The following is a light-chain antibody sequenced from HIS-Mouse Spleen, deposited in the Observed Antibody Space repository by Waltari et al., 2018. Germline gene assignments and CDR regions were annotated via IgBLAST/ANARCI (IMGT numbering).Light chain of an antibody. CDR2: GAS. Sequence: EIVLTQSPGTLSLSPGERATLSCRASQRVSSIYLAWYQQKPGQAPRLLIYGASSRATGIPDRFSGSGSGTDFTLTISRLEPEDFAVYYCQQYGSSPYTFGQGTKLEIK. J-gene: IGKJ2*01. V-gene: IGKV3-20*01. CDR3: QQYGSSPYT. CDR1: QRVSSIY.